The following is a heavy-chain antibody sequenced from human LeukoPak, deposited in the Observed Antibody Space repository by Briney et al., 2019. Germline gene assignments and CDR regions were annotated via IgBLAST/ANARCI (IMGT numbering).Heavy chain of an antibody. D-gene: IGHD3-22*01. Sequence: SETLSLTCAVYGGSFSGYYWSWIRQPPGKGLEWIGEINHSGSTNYNPSLKIQVTISVDTSKNQFSLKLSSVTAADTALYYCARDSNYYDSSGYYSGYFDYWGQGTLVTVSS. J-gene: IGHJ4*02. V-gene: IGHV4-34*01. CDR2: INHSGST. CDR1: GGSFSGYY. CDR3: ARDSNYYDSSGYYSGYFDY.